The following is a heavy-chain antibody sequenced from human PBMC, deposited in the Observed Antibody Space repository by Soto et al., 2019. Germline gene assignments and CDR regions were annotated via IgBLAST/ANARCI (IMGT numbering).Heavy chain of an antibody. CDR3: ARSISVAMDF. D-gene: IGHD6-19*01. CDR2: IYYSGTT. CDR1: GGSSSSSSYH. Sequence: SETLSLTCAVSGGSSSSSSYHWGWIRQPPGKGLEWIGSIYYSGTTYYNPSLKSRVTISVDTSKNQFSLKLSSVTAADTAVYYCARSISVAMDFWGQGSLVTVSS. V-gene: IGHV4-39*01. J-gene: IGHJ4*02.